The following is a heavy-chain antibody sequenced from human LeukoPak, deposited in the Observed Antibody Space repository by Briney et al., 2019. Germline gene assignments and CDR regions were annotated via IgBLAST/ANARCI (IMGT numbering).Heavy chain of an antibody. CDR3: AKDPSSGWGLARGYYFDY. D-gene: IGHD6-19*01. J-gene: IGHJ4*02. V-gene: IGHV3-30*18. CDR2: ISYDGSNK. CDR1: GFTFSSYG. Sequence: SGGSLRLSCAASGFTFSSYGMHWVRQAPGKGLEWVAVISYDGSNKYYADSVKGRFTISRDNSKNTLYLQMNSLRAEDTAVYYCAKDPSSGWGLARGYYFDYWGQGTLVTVSS.